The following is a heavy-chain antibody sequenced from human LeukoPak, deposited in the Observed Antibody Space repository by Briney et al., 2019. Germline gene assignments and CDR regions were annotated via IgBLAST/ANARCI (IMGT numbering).Heavy chain of an antibody. D-gene: IGHD5-12*01. J-gene: IGHJ4*02. V-gene: IGHV1-8*01. CDR3: ARAPYSGYNDY. CDR1: GYTFTSYD. Sequence: ASVKVSCMTSGYTFTSYDISWVRQATGQGLEWMGWMNPNSGNTGYAQKFQGRVTMTRNTSISTAYMELSSLRSEDTAVYYCARAPYSGYNDYWGQGTLVTVSS. CDR2: MNPNSGNT.